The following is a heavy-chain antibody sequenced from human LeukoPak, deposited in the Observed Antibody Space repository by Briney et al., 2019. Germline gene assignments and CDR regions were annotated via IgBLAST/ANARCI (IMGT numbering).Heavy chain of an antibody. Sequence: PGGSLRLSCAASGFTFSNYGMHWVRQAPGKGLEWVAVISSDGSKKFYADSVKGRFTISRDNSKNTLYLQMNSLRAEDTAVYYCAKGYSSGWYEGYFDYWGQGTLVTVFS. V-gene: IGHV3-30*18. CDR3: AKGYSSGWYEGYFDY. D-gene: IGHD6-19*01. J-gene: IGHJ4*02. CDR1: GFTFSNYG. CDR2: ISSDGSKK.